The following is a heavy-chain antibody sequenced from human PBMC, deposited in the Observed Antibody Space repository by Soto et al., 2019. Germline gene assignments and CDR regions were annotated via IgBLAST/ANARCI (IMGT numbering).Heavy chain of an antibody. V-gene: IGHV1-18*04. CDR1: GYTFTTYG. CDR2: ISPYNGDT. CDR3: ARTPRAQMIVLEAATRFDY. J-gene: IGHJ4*02. D-gene: IGHD2-15*01. Sequence: ASVKVSCKASGYTFTTYGFNWVRQAPGQGLEWMGWISPYNGDTNYAQNFQGRVTLTTDTSTSTAYMELRSLTSDDTAVYYCARTPRAQMIVLEAATRFDYWGQGTLGTV.